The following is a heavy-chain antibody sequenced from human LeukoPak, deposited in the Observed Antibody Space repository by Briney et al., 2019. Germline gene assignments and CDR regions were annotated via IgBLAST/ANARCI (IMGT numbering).Heavy chain of an antibody. Sequence: PSQTLSLTCTVSGGSISSGSYYWRWIRQPAGKGLEWIGRIYTSGSTNYNPSLKSRVTISVDTSKNQFSLKLSSVTAADTAVYYCARDMERDYYDSSGYYPDAFDIWGQGTKVTVSS. CDR3: ARDMERDYYDSSGYYPDAFDI. CDR2: IYTSGST. J-gene: IGHJ3*02. D-gene: IGHD3-22*01. CDR1: GGSISSGSYY. V-gene: IGHV4-61*02.